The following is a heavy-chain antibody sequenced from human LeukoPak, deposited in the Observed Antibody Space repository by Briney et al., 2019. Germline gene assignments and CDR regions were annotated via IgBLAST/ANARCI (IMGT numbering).Heavy chain of an antibody. CDR2: IYYSGST. CDR3: ATLDNSFDH. J-gene: IGHJ5*02. D-gene: IGHD2/OR15-2a*01. V-gene: IGHV4-39*07. Sequence: SETLSLTCTVSGGSISSSSYYWGWIRQPPGKGLEWIGSIYYSGSTYYNPSLKSRVTMSVDTSKNQFSLKLSSVTAADTAVYFCATLDNSFDHWGQGTLVTVSS. CDR1: GGSISSSSYY.